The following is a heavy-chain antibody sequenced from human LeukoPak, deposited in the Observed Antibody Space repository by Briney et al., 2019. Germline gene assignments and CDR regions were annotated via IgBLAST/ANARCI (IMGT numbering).Heavy chain of an antibody. Sequence: PGGSLRLSCAASGFTFSSYSMNWVRQAPGKGLEWVSSISSSSSYIYYADSVKGRFTISRDNAKNSLYLQMNSLRAEDTAVYYCARCSSTSCYGVPFDYWGQGTLVTVSS. CDR2: ISSSSSYI. CDR3: ARCSSTSCYGVPFDY. D-gene: IGHD2-2*01. CDR1: GFTFSSYS. J-gene: IGHJ4*02. V-gene: IGHV3-21*01.